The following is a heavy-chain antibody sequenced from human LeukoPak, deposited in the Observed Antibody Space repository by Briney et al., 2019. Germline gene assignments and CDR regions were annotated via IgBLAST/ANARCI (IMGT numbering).Heavy chain of an antibody. J-gene: IGHJ4*02. D-gene: IGHD3-22*01. Sequence: GGSLRLSCAASGFTFSSHSMNWVRQSPGQGLEWVSYISSSSSTIYYADSVKGRFTISRDNAKNSLYLQMNSLRAEDTAVYYCARGAYYYEDWGQGTLVTVSS. CDR3: ARGAYYYED. CDR1: GFTFSSHS. CDR2: ISSSSSTI. V-gene: IGHV3-48*01.